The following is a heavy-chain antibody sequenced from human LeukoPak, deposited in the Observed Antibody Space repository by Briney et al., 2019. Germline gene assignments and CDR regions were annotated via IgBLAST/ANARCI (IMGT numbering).Heavy chain of an antibody. J-gene: IGHJ6*03. V-gene: IGHV5-51*01. CDR3: ARCITVAGGFYYYYYMDV. CDR1: GYSFSTYW. CDR2: IYPGDSDT. Sequence: GESLKISCQGSGYSFSTYWITWVRQMPGKGLEWMGIIYPGDSDTRYSPSFQGQVTISTDESVSTAYLQWSSLKASDTAMYYCARCITVAGGFYYYYYMDVWGKGTTVTVSS. D-gene: IGHD4-11*01.